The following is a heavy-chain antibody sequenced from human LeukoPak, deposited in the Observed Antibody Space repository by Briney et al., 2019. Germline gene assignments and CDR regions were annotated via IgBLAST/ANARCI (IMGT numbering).Heavy chain of an antibody. D-gene: IGHD5-18*01. Sequence: PSETLSLTCTVSGGSMSSNFWSWIRQPPGKGLEWIGYIYYSGSTNYNPSLKSRVTISVDTSKNQFSLKLSSVTAADTAVYYCAREGTAMGNWFDPWGQGTLVTVSS. CDR1: GGSMSSNF. V-gene: IGHV4-59*01. CDR2: IYYSGST. J-gene: IGHJ5*02. CDR3: AREGTAMGNWFDP.